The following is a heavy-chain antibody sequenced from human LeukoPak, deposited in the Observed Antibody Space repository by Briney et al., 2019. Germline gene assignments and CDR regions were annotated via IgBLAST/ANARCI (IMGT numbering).Heavy chain of an antibody. CDR2: IIPIFGTA. D-gene: IGHD4-17*01. Sequence: GASVKVSCKASGYTFTDYYMHWVRQAPGQGLEWMGGIIPIFGTANYAQKFQGRVTITADESTSTAYMELSSLRSEDTAVYYCARTTVTTTYMLREHNWFDPWGQGTLVTVSS. CDR1: GYTFTDYY. CDR3: ARTTVTTTYMLREHNWFDP. J-gene: IGHJ5*02. V-gene: IGHV1-69*13.